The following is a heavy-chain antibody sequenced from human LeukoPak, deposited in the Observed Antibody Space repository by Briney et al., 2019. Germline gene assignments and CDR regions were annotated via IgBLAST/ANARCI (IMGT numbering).Heavy chain of an antibody. CDR2: INSDGSST. V-gene: IGHV3-74*01. CDR3: ARAPPFSYYYDSSGYPGYFDY. CDR1: GFTFSSYW. D-gene: IGHD3-22*01. Sequence: PGGSLRLSCAASGFTFSSYWMHWVRQAPGKGLVWVSRINSDGSSTSYADSVEGRFTISRDNAKNTLYLQMNSLRAEDTAVYYCARAPPFSYYYDSSGYPGYFDYWGQGTLVTVSS. J-gene: IGHJ4*02.